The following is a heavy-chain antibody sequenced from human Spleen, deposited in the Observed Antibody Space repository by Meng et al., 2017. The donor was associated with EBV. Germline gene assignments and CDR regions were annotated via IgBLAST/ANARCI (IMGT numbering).Heavy chain of an antibody. V-gene: IGHV4-34*01. CDR3: ARGTTYYYGSGSYLNY. CDR2: INHSGST. J-gene: IGHJ4*02. Sequence: QGQLQQWGAVLLKPSATRYLTCAVDGASFSGYYWSWIRQPPGKGLEWIGEINHSGSTNYTPSLKSRVTISVDTSKNQFSLKLSSVTAADTAVYYCARGTTYYYGSGSYLNYWGQGTLVTVSS. CDR1: GASFSGYY. D-gene: IGHD3-10*01.